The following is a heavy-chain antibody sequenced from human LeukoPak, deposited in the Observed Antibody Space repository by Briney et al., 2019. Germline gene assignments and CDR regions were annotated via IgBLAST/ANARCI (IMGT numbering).Heavy chain of an antibody. V-gene: IGHV3-23*01. D-gene: IGHD2-8*01. CDR2: ISGSDGST. CDR1: GFTFSSYA. Sequence: GGSLRLSCAASGFTFSSYAMNWVRQAPGKGLEWVSGISGSDGSTYYADSAKGRFSISRDNSKNTLYLQMNSLRVEDTAVYYCAKGREGYCTNGVCYFDYWGQGTLVTVYS. J-gene: IGHJ4*02. CDR3: AKGREGYCTNGVCYFDY.